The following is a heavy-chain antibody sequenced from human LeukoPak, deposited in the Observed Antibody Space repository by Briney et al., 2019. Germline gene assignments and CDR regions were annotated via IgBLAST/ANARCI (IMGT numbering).Heavy chain of an antibody. CDR3: ARGSLDGYFDY. CDR1: GGSISSGGYS. V-gene: IGHV4-30-2*01. D-gene: IGHD1-1*01. J-gene: IGHJ4*02. CDR2: IYHSGST. Sequence: SETLSLTCAVSGGSISSGGYSWSWIRQPPGKGLEWIGYIYHSGSTYYNPSLKSRVTISVDRSKNQFSLKLSSVTAADTAVYYCARGSLDGYFDYWGQGTLVTVSS.